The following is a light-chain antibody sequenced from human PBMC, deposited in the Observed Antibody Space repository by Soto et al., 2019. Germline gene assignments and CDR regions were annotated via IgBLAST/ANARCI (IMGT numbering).Light chain of an antibody. Sequence: DIQMTQSPSTLSASVGDRVTITCRASQSISTWLAWFQQKPGKAPNLLIYKASSLESGVPSRFSGSGSGTEFTLTISTLQPDDFATYYCQQYSSCPLTFGGGTKVEIK. J-gene: IGKJ4*01. CDR2: KAS. CDR1: QSISTW. V-gene: IGKV1-5*03. CDR3: QQYSSCPLT.